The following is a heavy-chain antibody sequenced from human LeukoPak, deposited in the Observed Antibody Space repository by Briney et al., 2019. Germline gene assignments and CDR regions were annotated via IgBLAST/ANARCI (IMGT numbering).Heavy chain of an antibody. CDR1: GGSISSGSYY. D-gene: IGHD2-2*01. Sequence: SETLSLTCTVSGGSISSGSYYWSWIRQPAGKGLEWIGRIYTSGSTNYNPSLKSRVTISVDTSKNQFSLKLSSVTAADTAVYYCAREVVPADPYYYYYYMDVWGKGTTVTISS. V-gene: IGHV4-61*02. J-gene: IGHJ6*03. CDR2: IYTSGST. CDR3: AREVVPADPYYYYYYMDV.